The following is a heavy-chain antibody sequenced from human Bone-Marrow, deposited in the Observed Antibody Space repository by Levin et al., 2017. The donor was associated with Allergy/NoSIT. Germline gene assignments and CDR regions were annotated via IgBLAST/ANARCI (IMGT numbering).Heavy chain of an antibody. V-gene: IGHV4-61*01. Sequence: SETLSLNCTVSGGSVSSGIHYWSWVRQPPGKGLEWIGYVYYSGSTNYNPSLKSRVAISIDTSKNQFSLKLNSVTAADTAIYYCARDHVMTLDYWGQGTLVTVSS. D-gene: IGHD2-21*02. CDR1: GGSVSSGIHY. CDR2: VYYSGST. J-gene: IGHJ4*02. CDR3: ARDHVMTLDY.